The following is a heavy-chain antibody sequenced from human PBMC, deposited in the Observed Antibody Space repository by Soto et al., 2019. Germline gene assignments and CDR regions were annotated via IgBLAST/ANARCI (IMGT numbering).Heavy chain of an antibody. CDR2: IYHSGST. V-gene: IGHV4-4*02. D-gene: IGHD1-26*01. J-gene: IGHJ4*02. Sequence: SETLSLTCAISGGSISNTNWWSWVRQPPGKGLEWIGEIYHSGSTNYNPSLKSRLTISVDKSRDQFSLRLSSVTAADTAVYHCASRLGATRFDNWGQGILVTVSS. CDR1: GGSISNTNW. CDR3: ASRLGATRFDN.